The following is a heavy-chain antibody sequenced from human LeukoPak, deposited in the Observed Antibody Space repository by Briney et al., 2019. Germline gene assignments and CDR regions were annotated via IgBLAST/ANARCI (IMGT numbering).Heavy chain of an antibody. D-gene: IGHD1-1*01. CDR1: GGSISSSSYY. Sequence: SETLSLTCTVSGGSISSSSYYWGWIRQPPGKGLERIGSIYYSGSTYYNPSPKSQVTISVDTSKNQFSLKLSSVTAADTAVYYCARELLERGLYWGQGTLVTVSS. J-gene: IGHJ4*02. V-gene: IGHV4-39*02. CDR2: IYYSGST. CDR3: ARELLERGLY.